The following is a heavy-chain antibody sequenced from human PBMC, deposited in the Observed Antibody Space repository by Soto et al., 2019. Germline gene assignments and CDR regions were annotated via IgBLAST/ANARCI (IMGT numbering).Heavy chain of an antibody. CDR2: ISGSGGST. V-gene: IGHV3-23*01. CDR3: AFPQLIPDYYDRSGYFDY. D-gene: IGHD3-22*01. CDR1: GFTLRSYC. Sequence: GGSLRLSCAASGFTLRSYCMSWVRQAPGKGLEWVSAISGSGGSTYYADSVKGRFTISRDNSKNTLYLQMNSLRAEDTAVYYYAFPQLIPDYYDRSGYFDYWGPGTLVTVSS. J-gene: IGHJ4*02.